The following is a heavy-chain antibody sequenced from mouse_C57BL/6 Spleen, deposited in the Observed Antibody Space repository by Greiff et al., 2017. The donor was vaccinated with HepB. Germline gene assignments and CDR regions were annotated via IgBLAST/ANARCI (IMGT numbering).Heavy chain of an antibody. Sequence: EVQLQQSGGGLVQPGGSMKLSCAASGFTFSDAWMDWVRQSPEKGLEWVAEIRNKANNHATYYAESVKGRFTISRDDSKSSVYLQMNSLRAEDTGIYYCTSGSYYGSSYAWWGQGTTLTVSS. D-gene: IGHD1-1*01. CDR1: GFTFSDAW. CDR3: TSGSYYGSSYAW. CDR2: IRNKANNHAT. J-gene: IGHJ2*01. V-gene: IGHV6-6*01.